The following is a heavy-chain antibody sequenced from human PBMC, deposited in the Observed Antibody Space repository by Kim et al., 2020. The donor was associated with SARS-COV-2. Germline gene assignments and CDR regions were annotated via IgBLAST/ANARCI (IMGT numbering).Heavy chain of an antibody. J-gene: IGHJ4*02. CDR2: ISYDGSNK. CDR3: ASGYSSSWDY. D-gene: IGHD6-13*01. CDR1: GFTFSSYA. V-gene: IGHV3-30-3*01. Sequence: GGSLRLSCAASGFTFSSYAMHWVRQAPGKGLEWVAVISYDGSNKYYADSVKGRFTISRDNSKNTLYLQMNSLRAEDTAVYYCASGYSSSWDYWGQGTLVTVSS.